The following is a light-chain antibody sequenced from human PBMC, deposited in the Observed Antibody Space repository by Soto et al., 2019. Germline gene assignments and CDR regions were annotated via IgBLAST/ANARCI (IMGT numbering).Light chain of an antibody. V-gene: IGKV1-9*01. CDR2: VAS. J-gene: IGKJ1*01. Sequence: DIQLTQSPSFLSASEGDRVTIACRASQGIGNLLAWYQQKPGKGPKLLSCVASTVQSGVPSRFTGSGSGTEFTLTISSLQPEDFGTYYCQQFNSYPRTFGQGTKVEI. CDR3: QQFNSYPRT. CDR1: QGIGNL.